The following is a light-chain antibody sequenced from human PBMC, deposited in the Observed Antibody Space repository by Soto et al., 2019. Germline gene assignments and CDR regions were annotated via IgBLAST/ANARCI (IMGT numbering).Light chain of an antibody. J-gene: IGKJ2*01. CDR2: AAS. Sequence: EIVLTQSPGTLSLSPGERATLSCRASQSISSSYLAWYQQKPGQAPRLLIYAASSRATGIPDRFSGSGSETDFTLTISRLEPEDFAVYYCQQYGSSSYTFGQGTQLEIK. CDR3: QQYGSSSYT. V-gene: IGKV3-20*01. CDR1: QSISSSY.